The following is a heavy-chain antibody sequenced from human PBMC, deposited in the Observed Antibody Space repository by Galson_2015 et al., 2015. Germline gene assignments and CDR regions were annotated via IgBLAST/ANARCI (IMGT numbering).Heavy chain of an antibody. Sequence: SLRLSCAASGFTFSSYEMNWVRQAPGKGLEWVSYISSSGSTIYYADSVKGRFTISRDNAKNSLYLQMNSLRAEDTAVYYCARDEGIVGATMADYWGQGTLVTVSS. CDR1: GFTFSSYE. CDR2: ISSSGSTI. D-gene: IGHD1-26*01. CDR3: ARDEGIVGATMADY. V-gene: IGHV3-48*03. J-gene: IGHJ4*02.